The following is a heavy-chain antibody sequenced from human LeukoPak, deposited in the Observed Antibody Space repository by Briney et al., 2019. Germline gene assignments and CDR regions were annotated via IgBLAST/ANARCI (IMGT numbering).Heavy chain of an antibody. CDR1: GFTFSSNW. D-gene: IGHD5-18*01. V-gene: IGHV3-74*01. Sequence: GGSLRLSCAGSGFTFSSNWMHWVRQVPGEGLVWVSHINSDGSITSYADSVKGRFTISRDNAKNTLYLQMNSLRAEDTAVYYCARDAVDTANAVWGQGTTVTVSS. J-gene: IGHJ6*02. CDR2: INSDGSIT. CDR3: ARDAVDTANAV.